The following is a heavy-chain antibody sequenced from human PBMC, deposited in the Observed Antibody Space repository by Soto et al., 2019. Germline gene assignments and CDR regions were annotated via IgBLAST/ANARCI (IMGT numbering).Heavy chain of an antibody. V-gene: IGHV2-5*02. J-gene: IGHJ4*02. D-gene: IGHD4-17*01. Sequence: QITLKESGPTLVKPTQTLTLTCTFSGFSLRSSGVGVGWIRQPPGKALEGLALIYWDDDKRYSPSLKSRLTITKDTSKNQVVLTMTNMDPVDTATYYCAHLTTGGFYFDYWGQGTLVTVSS. CDR1: GFSLRSSGVG. CDR3: AHLTTGGFYFDY. CDR2: IYWDDDK.